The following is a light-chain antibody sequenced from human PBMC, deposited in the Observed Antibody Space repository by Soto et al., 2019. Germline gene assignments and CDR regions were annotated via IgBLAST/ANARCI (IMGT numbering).Light chain of an antibody. CDR1: SSDVGGYDY. CDR2: EVT. Sequence: QSFLTQPPSASGSPGQSVTISCTGTSSDVGGYDYVSWYQQRPGKAPKLLIHEVTKRPSGVPDRFSGSKSGNTASLTVSGPQAEDEADYYCSSYAGRTLYVFGTGTKVTVL. V-gene: IGLV2-8*01. CDR3: SSYAGRTLYV. J-gene: IGLJ1*01.